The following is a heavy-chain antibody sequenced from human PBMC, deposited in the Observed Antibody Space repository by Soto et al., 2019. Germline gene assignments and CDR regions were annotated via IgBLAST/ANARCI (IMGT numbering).Heavy chain of an antibody. D-gene: IGHD4-4*01. Sequence: QVQLQESGPGLVKPSETLSLTCTVSGGSISSYYWSWIRQPPGKGLEWIGYIYYSGSTNYNPSLKSRVTISVDTYKIQFSLKRSSVTAADTAVYYWARDSKMDYWGQGTLVTVSS. CDR3: ARDSKMDY. CDR2: IYYSGST. J-gene: IGHJ4*02. CDR1: GGSISSYY. V-gene: IGHV4-59*01.